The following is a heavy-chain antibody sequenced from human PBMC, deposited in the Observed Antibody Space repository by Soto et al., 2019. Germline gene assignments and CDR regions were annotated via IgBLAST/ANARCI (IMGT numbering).Heavy chain of an antibody. Sequence: GASVKVSCKASGYTFTSYAMHWVRQAPGQRLEWMGWINAGNGNTKYSQKFQGRVTITRDTSASTAYMELSSLRSEDTAVYYCAGESGDSSGVDSDAFDIWGQGTMVTASS. CDR1: GYTFTSYA. CDR2: INAGNGNT. J-gene: IGHJ3*02. D-gene: IGHD3-22*01. CDR3: AGESGDSSGVDSDAFDI. V-gene: IGHV1-3*01.